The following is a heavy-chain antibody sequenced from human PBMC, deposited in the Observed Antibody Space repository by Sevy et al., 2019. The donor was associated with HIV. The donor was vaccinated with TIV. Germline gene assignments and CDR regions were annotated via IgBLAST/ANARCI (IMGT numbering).Heavy chain of an antibody. CDR2: FDPEDGET. CDR1: GYTRTELS. V-gene: IGHV1-24*01. J-gene: IGHJ6*03. D-gene: IGHD6-6*01. CDR3: ATSIAARSGGYYYYYMDV. Sequence: ASVKVSCKVSGYTRTELSMHWVRQAPGKGLEWMGGFDPEDGETIYAQKFQGRVTMTEDTSTDTAYMELSSLRSEDTAVYYCATSIAARSGGYYYYYMDVWGKWTTVTVSS.